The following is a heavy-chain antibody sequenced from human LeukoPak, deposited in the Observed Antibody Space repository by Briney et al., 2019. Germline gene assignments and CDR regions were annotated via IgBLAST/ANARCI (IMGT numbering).Heavy chain of an antibody. CDR3: ARGISIAVAGTWWFDP. CDR2: IYSGGST. D-gene: IGHD6-19*01. V-gene: IGHV3-66*01. J-gene: IGHJ5*02. Sequence: GGSLRLSCAASGFTVSSNYMSWVRQAPGKGLEWVSVIYSGGSTYYADSVKGGFTISRDNSKNTLYLQMNSLRAEDTAVYYCARGISIAVAGTWWFDPWGQGTLVTVSS. CDR1: GFTVSSNY.